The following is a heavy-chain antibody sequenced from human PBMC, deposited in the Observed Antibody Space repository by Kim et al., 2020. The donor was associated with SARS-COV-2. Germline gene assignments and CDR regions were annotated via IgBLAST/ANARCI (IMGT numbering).Heavy chain of an antibody. V-gene: IGHV4-31*02. D-gene: IGHD3-3*01. Sequence: LRSRVTISVDTSKNQFSLKLSSVTAADTAVYYCASLKSITIFGVVTEFDYWGQGTLVTVSS. CDR3: ASLKSITIFGVVTEFDY. J-gene: IGHJ4*02.